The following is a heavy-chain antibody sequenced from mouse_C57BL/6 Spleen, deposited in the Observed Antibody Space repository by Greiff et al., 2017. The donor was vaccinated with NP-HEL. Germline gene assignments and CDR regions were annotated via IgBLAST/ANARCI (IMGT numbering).Heavy chain of an antibody. V-gene: IGHV1-50*01. J-gene: IGHJ3*01. CDR2: IDPSDSYT. CDR1: GYTFTSYW. CDR3: AGRLAY. Sequence: VQLQQPGAELVKPGASVKLSCKASGYTFTSYWMQWVKQRPGQGLEWIGEIDPSDSYTNYNQKFKGKATLTVDTSSSTAYMQLSSLTSEDSAVYYCAGRLAYWGQGTLVTVSA.